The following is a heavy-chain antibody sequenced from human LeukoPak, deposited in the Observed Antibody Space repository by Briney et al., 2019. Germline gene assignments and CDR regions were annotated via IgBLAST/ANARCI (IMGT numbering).Heavy chain of an antibody. CDR1: GGSISSGDYY. J-gene: IGHJ3*02. V-gene: IGHV4-61*08. CDR3: ARAGYGGNSAPDAFDI. CDR2: IYYSGST. Sequence: SETLSLTCTVSGGSISSGDYYWSWIRQPPGKGLEWIGYIYYSGSTNYNPSLKSRVTISVDTSKNQFSLKLSSVTAADTAVYYCARAGYGGNSAPDAFDIWGQGTMVTVSS. D-gene: IGHD4-23*01.